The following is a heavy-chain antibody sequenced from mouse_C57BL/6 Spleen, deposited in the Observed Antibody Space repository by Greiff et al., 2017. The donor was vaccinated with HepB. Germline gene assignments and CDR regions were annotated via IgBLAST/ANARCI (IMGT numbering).Heavy chain of an antibody. CDR2: IYPGDGDT. CDR3: ARSGGTTYYFDY. Sequence: VQLQQSGPELVKPGASVKISCKASGYAFSSSWMNWVKQRPGKGLEWIGRIYPGDGDTNYNGKFKGKATLTADKSSSTAYMQLSSLTSEYSAVYFCARSGGTTYYFDYWGQGTTLTVSS. D-gene: IGHD3-2*02. CDR1: GYAFSSSW. J-gene: IGHJ2*01. V-gene: IGHV1-82*01.